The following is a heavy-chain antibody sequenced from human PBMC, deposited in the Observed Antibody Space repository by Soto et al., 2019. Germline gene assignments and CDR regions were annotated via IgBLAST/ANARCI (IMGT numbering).Heavy chain of an antibody. CDR1: GYTFTGYY. Sequence: QVQLVQSGAEVKKPGASVKVSCKASGYTFTGYYMHWVRQAPGQGLEWMGWINPNSGGTNYAQKFQGRVTMTRDTSISTAYMELSRLRSDDTAVYYCARGQDSYYYDSSGYSAFDIWGQGTMVTVSS. CDR3: ARGQDSYYYDSSGYSAFDI. V-gene: IGHV1-2*02. D-gene: IGHD3-22*01. J-gene: IGHJ3*02. CDR2: INPNSGGT.